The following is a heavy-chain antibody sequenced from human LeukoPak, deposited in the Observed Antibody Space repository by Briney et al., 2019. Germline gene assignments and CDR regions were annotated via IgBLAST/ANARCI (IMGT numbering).Heavy chain of an antibody. CDR2: IYTSGST. CDR1: GGSISSYY. D-gene: IGHD3-10*01. V-gene: IGHV4-4*07. CDR3: ARDLIVPVGMTGSGSYSTDY. Sequence: PSETLSLTCTVSGGSISSYYWSWIRQPAGKGLEWIGRIYTSGSTNYNPSLKSRVTMSVDTSKNQFSLKLSSVTAADTAVYYCARDLIVPVGMTGSGSYSTDYWGQGTLVTVSS. J-gene: IGHJ4*02.